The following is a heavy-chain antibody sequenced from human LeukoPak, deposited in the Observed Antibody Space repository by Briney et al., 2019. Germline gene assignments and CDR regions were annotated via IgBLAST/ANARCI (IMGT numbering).Heavy chain of an antibody. CDR1: GFTFSSYE. CDR3: AREGRYFFDY. J-gene: IGHJ4*02. Sequence: GGSLRLSCEASGFTFSSYEMNWVRQAPGKGLEWVSYISGSGSTIYYADSVKGRFTISRDNAKNSLYLQMNSLRAEDTAVYYCAREGRYFFDYWGQGTLVTVSS. CDR2: ISGSGSTI. D-gene: IGHD3-9*01. V-gene: IGHV3-48*03.